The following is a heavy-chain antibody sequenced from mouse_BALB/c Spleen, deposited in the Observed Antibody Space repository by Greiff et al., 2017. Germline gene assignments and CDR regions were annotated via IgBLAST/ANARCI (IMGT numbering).Heavy chain of an antibody. CDR1: GFSLTSYG. D-gene: IGHD4-1*01. CDR2: IWAGGST. V-gene: IGHV2-9*02. CDR3: ARANWDDAMDY. J-gene: IGHJ4*01. Sequence: VQGVESGPGLVAPSQSLSITCTVSGFSLTSYGVHWVRQPPGKGLEWLGVIWAGGSTNYNSALMSRLSISKDNSKSQVFLKMNSLQTDDTAMYYCARANWDDAMDYWGQGTSVTVSS.